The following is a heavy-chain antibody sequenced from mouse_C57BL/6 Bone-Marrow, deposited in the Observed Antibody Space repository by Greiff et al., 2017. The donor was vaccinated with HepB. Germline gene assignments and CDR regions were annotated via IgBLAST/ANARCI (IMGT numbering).Heavy chain of an antibody. CDR3: ARGQIYYYGSSYGANAMDY. CDR2: IYPRSGNT. J-gene: IGHJ4*01. D-gene: IGHD1-1*01. Sequence: VQLQQSGAELARPGASVKLSCKASGYTFTSYGISWVKQRTGQGLEWIGEIYPRSGNTYYNEKFKGKATLTADKSSSTAYMELRSLTSEDSAVYFCARGQIYYYGSSYGANAMDYWGQGTSVTVSS. CDR1: GYTFTSYG. V-gene: IGHV1-81*01.